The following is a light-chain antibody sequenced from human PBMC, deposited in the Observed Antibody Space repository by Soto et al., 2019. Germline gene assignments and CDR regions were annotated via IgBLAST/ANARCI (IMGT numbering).Light chain of an antibody. CDR3: SSYTTINTLFFV. J-gene: IGLJ1*01. CDR2: EVS. CDR1: STDVGNDNF. V-gene: IGLV2-14*01. Sequence: SVLTQPASVSGSPGQTITISCTGTSTDVGNDNFVSWYQHHPGKAPKLINYEVSYRSSGVSHRFSASKSGNTSSLTISGLQSEGEADYYCSSYTTINTLFFVFGNGTKV.